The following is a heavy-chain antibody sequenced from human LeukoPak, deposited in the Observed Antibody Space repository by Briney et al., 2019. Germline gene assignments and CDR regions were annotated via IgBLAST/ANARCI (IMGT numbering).Heavy chain of an antibody. CDR2: IRYDGSNK. Sequence: GGSLRLSCAASGFTFSSYGMHWVRQAPGKGLEWVAFIRYDGSNKYYADSVKGRFTISRDNSKNTLYLQMNSLRGEDTAIYFCAKYSRTGDPFDYWGQGTLVAVSS. V-gene: IGHV3-30*02. CDR1: GFTFSSYG. CDR3: AKYSRTGDPFDY. J-gene: IGHJ4*02. D-gene: IGHD7-27*01.